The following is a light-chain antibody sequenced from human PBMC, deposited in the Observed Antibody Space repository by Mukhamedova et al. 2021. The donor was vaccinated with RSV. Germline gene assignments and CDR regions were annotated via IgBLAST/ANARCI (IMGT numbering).Light chain of an antibody. J-gene: IGKJ1*01. CDR1: HNIVSN. Sequence: MGSHNIVSNLAWYQQKPGQAPRLLIYGASTRATGIPARFSGSGSGTEFTLTISSLQSEDFAVYYCQQYNNWPLTFGQGTKVEIK. V-gene: IGKV3-15*01. CDR3: QQYNNWPLT. CDR2: GAS.